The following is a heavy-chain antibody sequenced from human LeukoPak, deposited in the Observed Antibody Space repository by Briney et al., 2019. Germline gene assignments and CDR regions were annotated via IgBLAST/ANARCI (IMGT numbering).Heavy chain of an antibody. CDR1: GFTFRNYA. CDR2: ISDSDSST. J-gene: IGHJ4*02. V-gene: IGHV3-23*01. Sequence: GGSLRLSCAASGFTFRNYAMSWVRQAPGKGLEWVSAISDSDSSTFYADSVKGRFTISRDNSKNTLYLQMNSLRVEDTAVYYCANSLGSSKAGTRAHDYWGQGTLVTVSS. D-gene: IGHD1-14*01. CDR3: ANSLGSSKAGTRAHDY.